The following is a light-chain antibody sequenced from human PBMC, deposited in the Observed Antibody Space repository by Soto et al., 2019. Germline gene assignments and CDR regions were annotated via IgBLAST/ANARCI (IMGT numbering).Light chain of an antibody. CDR3: QQRSNWPPIT. J-gene: IGKJ5*01. CDR2: GAS. Sequence: EIVLTQCPGTLSLSPGEIATLSFRASQSVISSYLAWYQQKPGQAPRLLIYGASSRTAGIPDRFSGSGSGTDFTLTISSLEPEDFAVYYCQQRSNWPPITFGQGTRLEI. V-gene: IGKV3D-20*02. CDR1: QSVISSY.